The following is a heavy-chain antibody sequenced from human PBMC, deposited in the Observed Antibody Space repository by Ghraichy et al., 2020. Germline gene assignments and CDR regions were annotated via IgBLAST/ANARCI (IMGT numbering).Heavy chain of an antibody. CDR1: GGSFSAYY. Sequence: SETLSLTCAVYGGSFSAYYWSWIRQPPGKGLEWIGEINHSGSTNYNPSLKSRVTISLDTSQNQFSLRLSSVTAADTAVYYCARGFLGSWHDWGQGNLVTVSS. D-gene: IGHD6-13*01. J-gene: IGHJ4*02. CDR3: ARGFLGSWHD. V-gene: IGHV4-34*01. CDR2: INHSGST.